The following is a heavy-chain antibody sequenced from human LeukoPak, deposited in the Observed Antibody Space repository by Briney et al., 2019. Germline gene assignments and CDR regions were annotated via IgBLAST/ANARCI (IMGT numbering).Heavy chain of an antibody. CDR1: GFTFSSYA. CDR2: TSGSGGST. V-gene: IGHV3-23*01. CDR3: ARELNYYDSSGYFAFFDY. J-gene: IGHJ4*02. D-gene: IGHD3-22*01. Sequence: GGSLRLSCAASGFTFSSYAMSWVRQAPGKGLEWVSATSGSGGSTYYADSVKGRFTISRDNSKNTLYLQMNSLRAEDTAVYYCARELNYYDSSGYFAFFDYWGQGTLVTVSS.